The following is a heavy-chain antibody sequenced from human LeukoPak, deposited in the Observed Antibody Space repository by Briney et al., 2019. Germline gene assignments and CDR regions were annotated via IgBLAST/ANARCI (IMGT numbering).Heavy chain of an antibody. V-gene: IGHV4-34*01. D-gene: IGHD5-18*01. J-gene: IGHJ4*02. Sequence: SETLSLTFAVYGGSFSGYYWSWIRQPPGKGLEWIGEINHSGSTNYNPSLKSRVTISVDTSKNQFSLKLSSVTAADTAVYYCAMRGYSYGRIDYWGQGTLVTVSS. CDR3: AMRGYSYGRIDY. CDR1: GGSFSGYY. CDR2: INHSGST.